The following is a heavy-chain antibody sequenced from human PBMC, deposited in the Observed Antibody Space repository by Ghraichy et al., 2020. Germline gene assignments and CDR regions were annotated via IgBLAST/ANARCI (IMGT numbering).Heavy chain of an antibody. CDR3: TINCGGDCYSSGMDV. J-gene: IGHJ6*02. CDR2: IKSKIDGETT. CDR1: GFTFSNAW. V-gene: IGHV3-15*01. Sequence: GGSLRLSCAASGFTFSNAWMSWVRQAPGKGLEWVGRIKSKIDGETTDYAAPVKGRFTISRDDSKNTLYLQMNSLKTEDTAVYYCTINCGGDCYSSGMDVWGQGTTVTVSS. D-gene: IGHD2-21*02.